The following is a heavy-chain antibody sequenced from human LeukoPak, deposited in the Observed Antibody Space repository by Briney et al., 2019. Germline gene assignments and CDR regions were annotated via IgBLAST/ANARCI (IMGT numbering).Heavy chain of an antibody. J-gene: IGHJ6*02. CDR3: ARDRRISSSWYREYYYGMDV. V-gene: IGHV4-59*01. CDR2: IYYSGST. D-gene: IGHD6-13*01. Sequence: SETLSLTCTVSGGSITSYYWSWIRQPPEGGLEWIEYIYYSGSTNYNPTLKSRVTISVDTSKNQFSLKLSSVTAADTAVYYCARDRRISSSWYREYYYGMDVWGQGTTVTVSS. CDR1: GGSITSYY.